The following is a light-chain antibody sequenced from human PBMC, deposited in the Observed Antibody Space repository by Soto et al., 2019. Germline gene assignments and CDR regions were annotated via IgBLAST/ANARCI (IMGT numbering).Light chain of an antibody. CDR2: EVS. CDR3: SSYTSSSTPVV. Sequence: QSALTQPASVSGSPGQSITISCTGTGSDVGAYNYVSWYQQHPGKAPKLLIFEVSNRPSGVSNRFSGSKSGNTASLTISGLQTEDEAAYYCSSYTSSSTPVVFGGGTKLTVL. CDR1: GSDVGAYNY. V-gene: IGLV2-14*01. J-gene: IGLJ2*01.